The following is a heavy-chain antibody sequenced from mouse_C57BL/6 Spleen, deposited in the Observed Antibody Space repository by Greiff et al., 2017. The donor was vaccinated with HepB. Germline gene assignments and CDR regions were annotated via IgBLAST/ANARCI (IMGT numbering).Heavy chain of an antibody. Sequence: EVQLQQSVAELVRPGASVKFSCTASGFNIKNTYMPWVNQRPEQGLEWIGRIDPANGNTNYAPKFQGQATITTDTSSHTAYLQLSSLTSEDTAIYYSARMADGYYYLFAYWGQGTLVTVSA. CDR1: GFNIKNTY. CDR2: IDPANGNT. D-gene: IGHD2-3*01. V-gene: IGHV14-3*01. CDR3: ARMADGYYYLFAY. J-gene: IGHJ3*01.